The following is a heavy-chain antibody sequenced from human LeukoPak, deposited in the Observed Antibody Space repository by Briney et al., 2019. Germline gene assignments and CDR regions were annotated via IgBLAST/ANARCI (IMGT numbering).Heavy chain of an antibody. D-gene: IGHD6-13*01. J-gene: IGHJ6*03. Sequence: ASVKVSCKASGYTFTSYYMHWVRQAPGQGLEWMGIINPSGGSTSYAQKFQGRVTMTRDMSTSTVYMELSSLRSEDTAVYYCARDQAAGTYYYYMDVWGKGTTVTVSS. CDR2: INPSGGST. V-gene: IGHV1-46*01. CDR1: GYTFTSYY. CDR3: ARDQAAGTYYYYMDV.